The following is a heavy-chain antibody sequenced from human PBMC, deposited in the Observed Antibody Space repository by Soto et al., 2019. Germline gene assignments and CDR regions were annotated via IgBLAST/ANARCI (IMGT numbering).Heavy chain of an antibody. D-gene: IGHD2-2*01. CDR1: GYTFTTFW. V-gene: IGHV5-10-1*01. Sequence: PGASLKISCTGFGYTFTTFWISWVRQMPGKGLEWMGRVDPRDSSVNYNPSFQGRVTISVDKSISTAYLQWGSLKASDTAMYYCARLFCSTSTCDSWFDPWGQGTLVTVSS. CDR2: VDPRDSSV. CDR3: ARLFCSTSTCDSWFDP. J-gene: IGHJ5*02.